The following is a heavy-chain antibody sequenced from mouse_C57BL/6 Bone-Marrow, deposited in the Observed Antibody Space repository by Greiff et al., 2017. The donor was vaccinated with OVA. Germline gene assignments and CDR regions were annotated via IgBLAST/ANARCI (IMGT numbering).Heavy chain of an antibody. Sequence: EVQVVESEGGLVQPGSSMKLSCTASGFTFSDYYMAWVRQVPETGLEWVANITYDGSSTYYLDSLKSRCIISRDNAKNILYLQMSSLKSEDTATYYCARDRDYGSSYVGAMDYWGQGTSVTVSS. CDR3: ARDRDYGSSYVGAMDY. V-gene: IGHV5-16*01. J-gene: IGHJ4*01. CDR2: ITYDGSST. CDR1: GFTFSDYY. D-gene: IGHD1-1*01.